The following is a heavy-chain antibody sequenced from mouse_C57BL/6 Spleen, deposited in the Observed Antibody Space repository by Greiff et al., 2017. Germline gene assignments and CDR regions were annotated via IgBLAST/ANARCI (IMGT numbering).Heavy chain of an antibody. Sequence: QVQLKQPGAELVRPGSSVKLSCKASGYTFTSYWMHWVKQRPIQGLEWIGNIDPSDSETHYNQKFKDKATLTVDKSSSTAYMQLSSLTSEDSAVYYCARTGSGGFAYWGQGTLVTVSA. CDR2: IDPSDSET. CDR1: GYTFTSYW. CDR3: ARTGSGGFAY. J-gene: IGHJ3*01. V-gene: IGHV1-52*01. D-gene: IGHD6-1*01.